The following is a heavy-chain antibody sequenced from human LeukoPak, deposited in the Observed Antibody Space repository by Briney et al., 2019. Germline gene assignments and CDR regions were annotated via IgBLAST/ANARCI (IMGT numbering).Heavy chain of an antibody. Sequence: SETLSLTCTVSGGSISDNYWSWIRQPPGKGLEWIGYIYYSGGTNYNPSLKSRVTISVDTSKNQFSLKLSSVTAADTAVYYCAREDSYGAFDYWGQGTLVTVSS. J-gene: IGHJ4*02. D-gene: IGHD5-18*01. CDR2: IYYSGGT. CDR1: GGSISDNY. CDR3: AREDSYGAFDY. V-gene: IGHV4-59*01.